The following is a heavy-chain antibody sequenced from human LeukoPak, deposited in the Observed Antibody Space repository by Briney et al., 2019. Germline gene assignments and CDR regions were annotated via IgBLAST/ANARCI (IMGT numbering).Heavy chain of an antibody. CDR2: IRSKAYAETT. D-gene: IGHD3-10*01. CDR3: ATDEFLSAHYGMDV. CDR1: GFSFRDYA. Sequence: GGSLRLSCTTSGFSFRDYALTWVRQAPGKGLEWVGFIRSKAYAETTEYAASVKGRFTISRDDSKTIAYLQMNSLRAEDTAVYYCATDEFLSAHYGMDVWGQGTTVTVSS. J-gene: IGHJ6*02. V-gene: IGHV3-49*04.